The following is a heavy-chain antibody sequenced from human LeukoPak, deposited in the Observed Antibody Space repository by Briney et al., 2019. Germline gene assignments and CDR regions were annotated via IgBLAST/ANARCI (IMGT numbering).Heavy chain of an antibody. D-gene: IGHD6-13*01. J-gene: IGHJ4*02. CDR1: GGSFSGYY. CDR3: ARERAAGNPSHFDF. Sequence: SETLSLTCAVNGGSFSGYYWSWIRQPPGKGLEWIGSIYYSGSTYYNPSLQSRVTISLDTSKSHFSLKMNSMTAADTAVYYCARERAAGNPSHFDFWGQGSLVTVSS. V-gene: IGHV4-34*01. CDR2: IYYSGST.